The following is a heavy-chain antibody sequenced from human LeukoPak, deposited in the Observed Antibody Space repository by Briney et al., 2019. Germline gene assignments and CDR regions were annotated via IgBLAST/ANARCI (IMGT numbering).Heavy chain of an antibody. CDR2: IYPDDSDT. Sequence: GESLKISCKGSGYIFTNYWIAWVRQMPGKGLEWMGIIYPDDSDTRYSPSFQGQVTISADKSISTAYLQWSSLKASDTAMYYCARHKAERGSSGYDWGAFDVWGQGTMVTVSS. J-gene: IGHJ3*01. D-gene: IGHD5-12*01. CDR3: ARHKAERGSSGYDWGAFDV. V-gene: IGHV5-51*01. CDR1: GYIFTNYW.